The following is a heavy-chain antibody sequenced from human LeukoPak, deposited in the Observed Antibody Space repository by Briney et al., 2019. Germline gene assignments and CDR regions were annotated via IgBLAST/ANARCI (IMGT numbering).Heavy chain of an antibody. J-gene: IGHJ3*02. CDR1: GYTCTSYG. CDR3: ARVVYYYDSSGYFAFDI. D-gene: IGHD3-22*01. Sequence: ASVRVSCKASGYTCTSYGTSAVRQAAGQGLDWMGWISTYNGNTNYAQKLQGRVTMTTDTSTSTAYMELRSLRSDDTAVYYCARVVYYYDSSGYFAFDIWGQGTMVTVSS. V-gene: IGHV1-18*01. CDR2: ISTYNGNT.